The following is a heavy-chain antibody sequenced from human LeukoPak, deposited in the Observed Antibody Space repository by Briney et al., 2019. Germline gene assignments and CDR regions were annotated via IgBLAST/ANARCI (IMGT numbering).Heavy chain of an antibody. Sequence: GRSLRLSCAASGFTFSSYAMHWVRQAPGKGLEYVSAISDCGGSTYYADSVKGRFTISRDNSKNTLYLQMSSLRAEDTAVYFCVRGYSFGPYGMDVWGQGTTVTVSS. CDR1: GFTFSSYA. V-gene: IGHV3-64D*09. J-gene: IGHJ6*02. CDR2: ISDCGGST. CDR3: VRGYSFGPYGMDV. D-gene: IGHD2-15*01.